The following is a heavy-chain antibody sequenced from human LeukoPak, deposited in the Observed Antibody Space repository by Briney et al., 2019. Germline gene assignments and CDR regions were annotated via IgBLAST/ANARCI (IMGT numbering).Heavy chain of an antibody. CDR2: ISAYNGNT. CDR1: GYTFTSYG. D-gene: IGHD1-1*01. V-gene: IGHV1-18*01. Sequence: ASVKVSCKASGYTFTSYGINWVRQAPGQGLEWMGWISAYNGNTNYAQKLQGRVTMTTDTSTSTAYMELRSLRSDDTAVYYCARSAQGTTGTTSGIDYWGQGTLVTVSS. J-gene: IGHJ4*02. CDR3: ARSAQGTTGTTSGIDY.